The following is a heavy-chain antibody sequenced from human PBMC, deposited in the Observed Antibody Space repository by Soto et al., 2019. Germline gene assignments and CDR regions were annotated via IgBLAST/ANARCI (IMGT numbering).Heavy chain of an antibody. CDR2: ISAYNGNT. CDR1: GYTFTSYG. V-gene: IGHV1-18*01. J-gene: IGHJ5*02. Sequence: ASVKVSCKASGYTFTSYGISWVRQAPGQGLEWMGWISAYNGNTNYAQKHQGRVTMTTNTSTSTAYIEQSSMRSEDTAVYYCTRDLFWDIVVVPAVTYSGPLDPWGQGTLVTVSS. CDR3: TRDLFWDIVVVPAVTYSGPLDP. D-gene: IGHD2-2*01.